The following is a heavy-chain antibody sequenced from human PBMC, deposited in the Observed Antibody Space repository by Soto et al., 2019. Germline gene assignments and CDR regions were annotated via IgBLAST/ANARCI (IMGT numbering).Heavy chain of an antibody. CDR3: ARATYSSSWDYYFDY. J-gene: IGHJ4*02. CDR2: IYYSGST. V-gene: IGHV4-59*01. D-gene: IGHD6-13*01. Sequence: ETLSLTCTVSGGSISSYYWSWIRQPPGKGLEWIGYIYYSGSTNYNPSLKSRVTISVDTSKNQFSLKLSSVTAADTAVYYCARATYSSSWDYYFDYWGQGTLVTVSS. CDR1: GGSISSYY.